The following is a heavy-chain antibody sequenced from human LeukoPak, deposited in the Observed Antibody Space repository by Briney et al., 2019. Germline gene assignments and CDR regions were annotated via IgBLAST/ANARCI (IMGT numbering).Heavy chain of an antibody. J-gene: IGHJ3*02. CDR1: GGTFSSYA. CDR2: INPSGGST. Sequence: ASVKVSCKASGGTFSSYAIIWVRQAPGQGLEWMGIINPSGGSTSYAQKFQGRVTMTRDTSTSTVYMELSSLRSEDTAVYYCARDQGDSSGYKSSDAFDIWGQGTMVTVSS. CDR3: ARDQGDSSGYKSSDAFDI. V-gene: IGHV1-46*01. D-gene: IGHD3-22*01.